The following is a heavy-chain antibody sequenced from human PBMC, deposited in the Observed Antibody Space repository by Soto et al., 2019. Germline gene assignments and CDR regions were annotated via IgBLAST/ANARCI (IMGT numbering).Heavy chain of an antibody. CDR1: GFTFSSYA. D-gene: IGHD4-17*01. Sequence: PGRSLRLSCAASGFTFSSYAMHWVRQAPGKGLEWVAVISYDGSNKYYADSVKGRFTISRDNSKNTLYLQMNSLRAEDTAVYYCARALGVTTWDFDYWGQGNLVTVS. J-gene: IGHJ4*02. V-gene: IGHV3-30-3*01. CDR3: ARALGVTTWDFDY. CDR2: ISYDGSNK.